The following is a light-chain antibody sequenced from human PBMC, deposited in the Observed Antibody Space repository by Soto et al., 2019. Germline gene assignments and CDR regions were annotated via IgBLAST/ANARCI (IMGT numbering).Light chain of an antibody. J-gene: IGKJ1*01. CDR2: SAS. CDR3: QQGFSPPHT. CDR1: QSISTY. V-gene: IGKV1-39*01. Sequence: DIQMNQSPSSLSASIGDRVTITCRASQSISTYLNWYQQKPGKAPELLIYSASTLQRGVPSRFSGSRSGTDFSRSISRLQPEDFATYYCQQGFSPPHTFGQGTKVEIK.